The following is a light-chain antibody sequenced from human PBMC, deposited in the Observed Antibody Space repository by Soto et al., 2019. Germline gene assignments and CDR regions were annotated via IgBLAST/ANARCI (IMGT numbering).Light chain of an antibody. Sequence: DIQITQSPSTLSASVGDRVTITCRASQSISSWLAWYQQKPGKAPKLLIYDASNLEAGVPSRLRGSGSGTVFTFTIRRLQPEDIATYYCQQYENLPTFGQGTRLEIK. CDR2: DAS. CDR3: QQYENLPT. V-gene: IGKV1-33*01. CDR1: QSISSW. J-gene: IGKJ5*01.